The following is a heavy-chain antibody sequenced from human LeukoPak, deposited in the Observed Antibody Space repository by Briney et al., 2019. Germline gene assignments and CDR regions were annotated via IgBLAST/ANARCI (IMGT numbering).Heavy chain of an antibody. V-gene: IGHV3-23*01. CDR2: ISGSGGST. J-gene: IGHJ4*02. D-gene: IGHD3-9*01. CDR3: AREGGAFYDILTGYPSFFDY. CDR1: GFTFSTYA. Sequence: GGSLRLSCAASGFTFSTYAMSWVRQAPGKGLEWVSAISGSGGSTYYADSVKGRFTISRDNAKNSLYLQMNSLRAEDTAVYYCAREGGAFYDILTGYPSFFDYWGQGTLVTVSS.